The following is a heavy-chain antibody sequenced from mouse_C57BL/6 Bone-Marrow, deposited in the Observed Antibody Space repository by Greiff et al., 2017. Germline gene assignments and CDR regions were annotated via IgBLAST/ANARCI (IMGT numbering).Heavy chain of an antibody. D-gene: IGHD2-4*01. V-gene: IGHV1-55*01. Sequence: QVQLQQPGAELVQPGASVTMSCKASGYTFTSYWITWVKQRPGQGLEWIGDIYPGSGSTNYNEKFKSKATLTVDTSSSTAYMQLSCLTSGDSAVYSGAREGIYYDEHGYFDVWGTGATVTVSS. CDR3: AREGIYYDEHGYFDV. CDR1: GYTFTSYW. CDR2: IYPGSGST. J-gene: IGHJ1*03.